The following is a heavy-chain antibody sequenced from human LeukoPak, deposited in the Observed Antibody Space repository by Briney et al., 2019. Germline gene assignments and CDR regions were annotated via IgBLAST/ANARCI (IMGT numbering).Heavy chain of an antibody. CDR3: ARLWSGFYVDY. J-gene: IGHJ4*02. CDR2: INPSGGTT. Sequence: ASVKVSCKASGYTFTSYYMHWVRQAPTQGLEWMGIINPSGGTTTYSQKFQGRVTMTRDSSTSTVYMELSSLRSDDTAVYYCARLWSGFYVDYWGQGTLVTVSP. CDR1: GYTFTSYY. D-gene: IGHD3-3*01. V-gene: IGHV1-46*01.